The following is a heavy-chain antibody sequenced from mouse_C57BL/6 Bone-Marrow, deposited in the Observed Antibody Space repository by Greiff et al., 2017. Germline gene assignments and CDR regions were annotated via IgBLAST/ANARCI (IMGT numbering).Heavy chain of an antibody. CDR3: ARFPIATVVANWYFDV. CDR1: GYTFTSYG. CDR2: IYPRSGNT. V-gene: IGHV1-81*01. Sequence: QVQLKESGAELARPGASVKLSCKASGYTFTSYGISWVKQRTGQGLEWIGEIYPRSGNTYYNEKFKGKATLTADKSSSTASMELRSLTSEDSAVYFCARFPIATVVANWYFDVWGTGTTVTVSS. D-gene: IGHD1-1*01. J-gene: IGHJ1*03.